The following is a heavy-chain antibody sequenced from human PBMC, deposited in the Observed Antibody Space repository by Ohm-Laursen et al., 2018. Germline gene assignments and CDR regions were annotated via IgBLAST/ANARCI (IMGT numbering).Heavy chain of an antibody. J-gene: IGHJ6*02. V-gene: IGHV3-23*01. CDR3: AKDLATVNYYYYYGMDV. CDR2: ISGSGGST. CDR1: GFTFSSYA. D-gene: IGHD4-11*01. Sequence: SLRLSCTASGFTFSSYAMSWVRQAPGKGLEWVSAISGSGGSTYYADSVKGRFTISRDNSKNTLYLQMNSLRAEDTAVYYCAKDLATVNYYYYYGMDVWGQGTTVTVSS.